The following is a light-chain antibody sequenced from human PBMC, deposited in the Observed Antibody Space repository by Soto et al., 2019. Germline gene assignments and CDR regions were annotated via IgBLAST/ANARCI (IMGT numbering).Light chain of an antibody. CDR1: QDINTY. Sequence: EVVLTQSPATLSLSPGEEAILSCRASQDINTYLGWYQQKPGQPPRLLIYDASNRASGIPARFSGSGSGTDFTLTIDTLESEDFAIYYCQHRYNWPLTFGAGTKVEIK. V-gene: IGKV3-11*01. CDR2: DAS. J-gene: IGKJ4*01. CDR3: QHRYNWPLT.